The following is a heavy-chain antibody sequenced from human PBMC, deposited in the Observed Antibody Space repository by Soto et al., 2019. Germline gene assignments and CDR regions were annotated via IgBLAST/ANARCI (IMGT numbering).Heavy chain of an antibody. V-gene: IGHV3-33*01. CDR2: IWYDGNNK. CDR1: GFTFSSYG. Sequence: QVQLVESGGDVVQPGRSLRLSCAASGFTFSSYGMHWVRQAPGKGLEWVAVIWYDGNNKYYADSVKGRFTISRDNSKNTLYLQMNSLRAEDTAVYYCARDEGLGVNYYYYGLDVWGQGTTVTVSS. CDR3: ARDEGLGVNYYYYGLDV. D-gene: IGHD3-10*01. J-gene: IGHJ6*02.